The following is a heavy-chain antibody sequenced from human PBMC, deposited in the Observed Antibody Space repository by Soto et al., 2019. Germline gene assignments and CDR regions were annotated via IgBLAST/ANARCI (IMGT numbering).Heavy chain of an antibody. CDR2: IYYSGST. D-gene: IGHD3-10*01. V-gene: IGHV4-61*01. Sequence: SETHSLTSTVPGGSGISGSYYWSWIRQPPGKGLEWIGYIYYSGSTNYNPSLKSRVTISVDTSKNQFSLKLSSVTAADTAVYYCARVRPGGYMDVWGKGTTVTVSS. CDR3: ARVRPGGYMDV. J-gene: IGHJ6*03. CDR1: GGSGISGSYY.